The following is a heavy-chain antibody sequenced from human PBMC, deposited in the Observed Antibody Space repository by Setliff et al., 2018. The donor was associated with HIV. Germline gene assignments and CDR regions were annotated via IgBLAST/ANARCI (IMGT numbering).Heavy chain of an antibody. J-gene: IGHJ4*02. V-gene: IGHV3-49*04. CDR1: GFSFGDYT. CDR2: VKSKTYGETT. Sequence: GGSLRLSCTVSGFSFGDYTINWVRQAPGKGLEWVGFVKSKTYGETTEYAASLKGRFTISRDDSKNSAYLQMNSLKTEDTAVYYCTSHSSSWSLPYGYWGQGTQVTVSS. CDR3: TSHSSSWSLPYGY. D-gene: IGHD6-13*01.